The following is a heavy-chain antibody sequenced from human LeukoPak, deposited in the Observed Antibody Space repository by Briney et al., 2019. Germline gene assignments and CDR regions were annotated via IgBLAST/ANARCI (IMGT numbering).Heavy chain of an antibody. CDR1: GFTFSSYG. V-gene: IGHV3-21*05. CDR3: ARRGVNYYDSSGYYYV. J-gene: IGHJ4*02. D-gene: IGHD3-22*01. Sequence: GGSLRLSCAASGFTFSSYGMSWVRKAPGKGLEWVSYISSSGSFIYYADSVKGRFAISRDNARNSLYLQMNSLRAEDTAVYYCARRGVNYYDSSGYYYVWGQGTLVTVSS. CDR2: ISSSGSFI.